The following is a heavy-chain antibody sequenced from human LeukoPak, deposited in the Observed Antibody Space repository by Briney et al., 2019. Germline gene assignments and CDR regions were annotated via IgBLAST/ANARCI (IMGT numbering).Heavy chain of an antibody. Sequence: GGSLRLSCAASGFTFSSYSMNWVRQAPGKGLEWVSYISSSSSTIYYADSVKGRFTISRDNAKNSLYLQMDSLRAEDTAVYYCAKAEEYHDSSGLYYYYYYMDVWGKGTTVTVSS. CDR1: GFTFSSYS. V-gene: IGHV3-48*04. J-gene: IGHJ6*03. CDR2: ISSSSSTI. D-gene: IGHD3-22*01. CDR3: AKAEEYHDSSGLYYYYYYMDV.